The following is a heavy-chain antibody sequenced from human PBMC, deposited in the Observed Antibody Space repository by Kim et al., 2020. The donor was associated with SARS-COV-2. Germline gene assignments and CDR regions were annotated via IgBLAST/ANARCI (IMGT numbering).Heavy chain of an antibody. J-gene: IGHJ3*02. CDR3: ARSFRRWLESGGSFAFDI. CDR1: AFSVSGNY. D-gene: IGHD5-12*01. Sequence: GGCLRLSCAASAFSVSGNYMSWVRQAPGKGLEWVSVIYSGGTTYYTDSVKGRFCISRDNSTNTRFLQMNNLRAEDTAVYYCARSFRRWLESGGSFAFDIWGQRTMCTVSS. V-gene: IGHV3-53*01. CDR2: IYSGGTT.